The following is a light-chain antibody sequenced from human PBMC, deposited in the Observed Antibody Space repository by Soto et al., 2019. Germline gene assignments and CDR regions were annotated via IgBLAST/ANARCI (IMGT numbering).Light chain of an antibody. Sequence: DIQMTQSPSSLSASVGDRVTISCRASQDINNYLAWYQQKPGTVPKLLIYGASTLQSGVPSRFSGSGSGTDFTLTISSLQPEDIATYYCQKYNSAPWTFGQGTRVEIK. CDR1: QDINNY. CDR3: QKYNSAPWT. CDR2: GAS. J-gene: IGKJ1*01. V-gene: IGKV1-27*01.